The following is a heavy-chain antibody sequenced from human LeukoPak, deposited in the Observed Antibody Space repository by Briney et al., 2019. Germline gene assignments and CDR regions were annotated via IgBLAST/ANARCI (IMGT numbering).Heavy chain of an antibody. J-gene: IGHJ3*02. V-gene: IGHV4-61*01. CDR2: IYYSGST. Sequence: SQTLSLTCTVSGGSISSGSYYWSWIRQPPGKGLEWIGYIYYSGSTNYNPSLKSRVTISVDTSKNQFSLKLSSVTAADTAVYYCAREVDTAMVDAFDIWGQGTMVTVSS. D-gene: IGHD5-18*01. CDR3: AREVDTAMVDAFDI. CDR1: GGSISSGSYY.